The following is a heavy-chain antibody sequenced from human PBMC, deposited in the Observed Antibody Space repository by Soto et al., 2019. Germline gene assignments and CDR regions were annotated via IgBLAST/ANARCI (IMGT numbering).Heavy chain of an antibody. Sequence: GGSLRLSXVASGFTVSNNYMSWVRQAPGRGLEWVSAISNTGSTYYAGSVKGRSTISRDSSTNTLYLEVNSLRADDTAVYYCAKVHVVVVAATFEYEYYFDYWGQGTLVTVSS. CDR1: GFTVSNNY. V-gene: IGHV3-53*01. CDR2: ISNTGST. J-gene: IGHJ4*02. D-gene: IGHD2-15*01. CDR3: AKVHVVVVAATFEYEYYFDY.